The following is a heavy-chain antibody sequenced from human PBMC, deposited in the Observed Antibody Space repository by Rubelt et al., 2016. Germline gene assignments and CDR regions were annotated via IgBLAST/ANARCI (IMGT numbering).Heavy chain of an antibody. J-gene: IGHJ6*02. V-gene: IGHV3-48*03. Sequence: GKGLEWVSYISSSSSLIYYADSVKGRFTISRDNAKNSLYLQMNSLRAEDTAVYYCATYCGSDPCYGWNYYGMDVWGQGTTVTVSS. CDR3: ATYCGSDPCYGWNYYGMDV. D-gene: IGHD2-21*02. CDR2: ISSSSSLI.